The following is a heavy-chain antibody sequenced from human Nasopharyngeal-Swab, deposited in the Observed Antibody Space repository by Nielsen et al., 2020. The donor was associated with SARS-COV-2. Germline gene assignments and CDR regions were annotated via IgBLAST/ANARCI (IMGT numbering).Heavy chain of an antibody. Sequence: GESLTISCAASGFTFSDSAIHWVRQASGKGLECVGRVRSTGNNYATAYSASVKGRFIIFRDDPTNTAYLQMNSLKTEDTAMYYCTRCGGGCYSGRDYWGQGTLVTVSS. J-gene: IGHJ4*02. V-gene: IGHV3-73*01. CDR3: TRCGGGCYSGRDY. CDR1: GFTFSDSA. D-gene: IGHD2-15*01. CDR2: VRSTGNNYAT.